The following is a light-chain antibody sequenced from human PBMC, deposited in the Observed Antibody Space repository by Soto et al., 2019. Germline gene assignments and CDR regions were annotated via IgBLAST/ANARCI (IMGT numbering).Light chain of an antibody. CDR3: MQIIQFPIT. V-gene: IGKV2D-29*01. CDR1: QSLLHSNGYNY. Sequence: DIVMTQSPLSLPVAPGESASISCRSSQSLLHSNGYNYLYWYLQKPGHPPQLMIYEVSNRFSGVPDRFSGSGPGTDFTLKISRVEAEDVGVYYCMQIIQFPITFGQGTRLEIK. CDR2: EVS. J-gene: IGKJ5*01.